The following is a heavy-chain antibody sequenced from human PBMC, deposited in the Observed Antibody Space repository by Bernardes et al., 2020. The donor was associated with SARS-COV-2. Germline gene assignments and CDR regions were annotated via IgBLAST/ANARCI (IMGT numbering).Heavy chain of an antibody. CDR1: GGSFSGYY. CDR3: ARDRTDPTFLTTYYYYHMDV. V-gene: IGHV4-34*01. J-gene: IGHJ6*03. CDR2: INHSGST. Sequence: SETLSVRYAVYGGSFSGYYWSWIRQPPGKGLDWIGEINHSGSTNYNPSLKSRVTISVDTSKNQFFLKLGSVTAADTAVYYCARDRTDPTFLTTYYYYHMDVWGKGTTVTVSS.